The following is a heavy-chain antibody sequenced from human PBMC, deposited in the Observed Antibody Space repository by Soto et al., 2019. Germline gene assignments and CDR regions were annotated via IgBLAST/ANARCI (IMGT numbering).Heavy chain of an antibody. CDR1: GLPFISNG. V-gene: IGHV3-30*18. CDR2: ISYDGSNK. J-gene: IGHJ4*02. D-gene: IGHD1-26*01. Sequence: QVQLVESGGGVVQPGSPRRLSWAAPGLPFISNGFHGVRQVQARGREWVAVISYDGSNKYYADSVKGRFTISRDNSKNTLYLQMNSLRAEDTAVYYCAKGGGSYYTGFDYWGQGTLVTVSS. CDR3: AKGGGSYYTGFDY.